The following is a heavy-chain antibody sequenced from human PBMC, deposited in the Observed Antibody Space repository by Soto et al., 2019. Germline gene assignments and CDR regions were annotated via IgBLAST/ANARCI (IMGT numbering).Heavy chain of an antibody. Sequence: SVKLSCKASGYTITSNDINWVRQATEQGLEWMGWTNPNSGNTGYAQKFQGRVTMTRNTSISTAYMELSSLRSEDTAVYYCARGKRIRQWLARANNNYYYYYMDVWGKGTTVTVSS. CDR3: ARGKRIRQWLARANNNYYYYYMDV. D-gene: IGHD6-19*01. J-gene: IGHJ6*03. CDR2: TNPNSGNT. V-gene: IGHV1-8*01. CDR1: GYTITSND.